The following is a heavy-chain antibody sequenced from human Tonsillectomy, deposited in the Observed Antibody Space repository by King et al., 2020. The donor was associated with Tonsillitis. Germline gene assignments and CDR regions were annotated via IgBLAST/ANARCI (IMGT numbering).Heavy chain of an antibody. CDR3: AKDIYGDYAYLLDY. CDR2: ISNSGGST. J-gene: IGHJ4*02. CDR1: GFTFSSFA. D-gene: IGHD4-17*01. V-gene: IGHV3-23*04. Sequence: EVQLVESGGGLVQPGGSLRLSCAASGFTFSSFAMSWVRQAPGKGLGWVSGISNSGGSTYYADSVKGRFTISRDNSKNTLYLQMNSLRAEDTAVYYCAKDIYGDYAYLLDYWGQGTLVTVSS.